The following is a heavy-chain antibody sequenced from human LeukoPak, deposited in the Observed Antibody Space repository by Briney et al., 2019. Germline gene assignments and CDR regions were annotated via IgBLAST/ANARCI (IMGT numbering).Heavy chain of an antibody. D-gene: IGHD3-10*01. J-gene: IGHJ4*02. Sequence: SETLSLTCIFSGGSISSYYWSWIRQPPGKGLEWIGYIYYSGSTNYNPSLKSRVTISVDTSKNQFSLKLSSVTAADTAVYYCARVQADYYGSGSYVDYWGQGTLVTVSS. CDR2: IYYSGST. CDR3: ARVQADYYGSGSYVDY. CDR1: GGSISSYY. V-gene: IGHV4-59*01.